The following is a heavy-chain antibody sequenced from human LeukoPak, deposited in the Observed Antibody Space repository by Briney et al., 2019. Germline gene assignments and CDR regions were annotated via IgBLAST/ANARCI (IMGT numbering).Heavy chain of an antibody. V-gene: IGHV4-31*03. CDR1: GGSRSRGGYY. CDR3: ARERTSRGAFDI. D-gene: IGHD2-2*01. Sequence: SQTLSLTCTVSGGSRSRGGYYWSWIRQHPGKGLEWIGYIYYSGSTYYNPSLKSRVTISVDTSKNQFSLKLSSVTAADTAVYYCARERTSRGAFDIWGQGTMVTVSS. J-gene: IGHJ3*02. CDR2: IYYSGST.